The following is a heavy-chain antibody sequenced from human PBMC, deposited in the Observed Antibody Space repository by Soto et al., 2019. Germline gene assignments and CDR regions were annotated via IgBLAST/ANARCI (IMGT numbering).Heavy chain of an antibody. J-gene: IGHJ6*02. V-gene: IGHV3-33*01. CDR2: IWYDGSNK. Sequence: QVQLVESGGGVVQPGRSLRLSCAASGFTFSSYGMHWVRQAPGKGLEWVAVIWYDGSNKYYADSVKGRFTISRDNSKNTLYLQMNSLRAEDTAVYYCAREGGSYYSYYYYYGMDVWGQGTTVTVSS. CDR3: AREGGSYYSYYYYYGMDV. CDR1: GFTFSSYG. D-gene: IGHD1-26*01.